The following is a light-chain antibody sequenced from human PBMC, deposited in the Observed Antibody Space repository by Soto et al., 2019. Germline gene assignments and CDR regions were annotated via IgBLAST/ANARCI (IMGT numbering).Light chain of an antibody. J-gene: IGLJ1*01. CDR1: SGHSNYA. Sequence: QAVVTQSPSASASLGAPVKLTCTLSSGHSNYAIAWHQQQPEKGPRYLMKVNSDGSHRKGDGIPDRFSGSSSGAQRYLTISSLQSEDEADYYCQTWGTGIRVFGTGTKLTVL. CDR3: QTWGTGIRV. CDR2: VNSDGSH. V-gene: IGLV4-69*01.